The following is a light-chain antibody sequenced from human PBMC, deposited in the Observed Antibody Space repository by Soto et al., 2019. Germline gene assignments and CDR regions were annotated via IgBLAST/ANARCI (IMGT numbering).Light chain of an antibody. CDR2: EVN. CDR3: SSYTGSSVLPVV. CDR1: SSDVGAYNY. V-gene: IGLV2-8*01. Sequence: QSALTQPPSASGSPGQSVTISCTGTSSDVGAYNYVSWFQQHPGKVPKLVIYEVNKRPSGVPDRFSGSKSGNTASLTVSGLQAEDEADYYCSSYTGSSVLPVVFGGGTKLTVL. J-gene: IGLJ3*02.